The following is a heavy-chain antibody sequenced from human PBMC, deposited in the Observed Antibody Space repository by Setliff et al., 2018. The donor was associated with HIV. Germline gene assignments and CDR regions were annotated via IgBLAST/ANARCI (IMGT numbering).Heavy chain of an antibody. V-gene: IGHV4-34*01. CDR2: INHRGSI. CDR3: ARHDYYDSSGYLLGEYFHH. D-gene: IGHD3-22*01. Sequence: PSETLSLTCAIYGGSFSGYFWIWIRQPPGKGLEWIGEINHRGSIYYNSSLKSRVTISVDTSKNQFSLKLSSVTAADTAVYYCARHDYYDSSGYLLGEYFHHWGQGTLVTVSS. CDR1: GGSFSGYF. J-gene: IGHJ1*01.